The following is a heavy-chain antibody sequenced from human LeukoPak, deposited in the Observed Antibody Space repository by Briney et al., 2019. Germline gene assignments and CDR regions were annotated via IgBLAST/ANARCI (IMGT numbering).Heavy chain of an antibody. CDR2: ISSSSSYI. CDR3: ARGLRGAFDI. CDR1: GFTFSSYS. D-gene: IGHD3-16*01. Sequence: GGSLRLSCAASGFTFSSYSMNWVRKAPGRGLEWVSSISSSSSYIYYADSVKGRFTISRDNAKNSLYLQMNSLRAEDTAVYYCARGLRGAFDIWGQGTMVTVSS. V-gene: IGHV3-21*01. J-gene: IGHJ3*02.